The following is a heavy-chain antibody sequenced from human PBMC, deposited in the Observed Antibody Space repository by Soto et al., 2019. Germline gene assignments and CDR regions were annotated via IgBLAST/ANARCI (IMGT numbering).Heavy chain of an antibody. J-gene: IGHJ6*02. D-gene: IGHD2-15*01. CDR1: GFTFSSYG. V-gene: IGHV3-33*01. CDR2: IWYDGSNK. Sequence: QLQLVESGGGVVQPGRSLRLSCAASGFTFSSYGMHWVRQAPDKGLEWVAVIWYDGSNKYYADSVKGRFTISRDNSKNTLYLQMNSLRAEDTAVYYCASEYCSGGRCYYYGMDVWGQGTTVTVSS. CDR3: ASEYCSGGRCYYYGMDV.